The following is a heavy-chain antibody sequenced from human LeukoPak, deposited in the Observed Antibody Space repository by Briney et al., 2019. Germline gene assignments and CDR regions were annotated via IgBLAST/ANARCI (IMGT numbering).Heavy chain of an antibody. D-gene: IGHD1-14*01. V-gene: IGHV4-59*01. Sequence: SETLSLTCTVSGGSFSSYYWSWIRQPPGKGLEWIGYIYYSGSTNYNPSLKSRVTLSVDTSKNQFSLKLSSVTAADTAVYYCARDGANRGAFDIWGQGAMGTVSA. CDR2: IYYSGST. J-gene: IGHJ3*02. CDR1: GGSFSSYY. CDR3: ARDGANRGAFDI.